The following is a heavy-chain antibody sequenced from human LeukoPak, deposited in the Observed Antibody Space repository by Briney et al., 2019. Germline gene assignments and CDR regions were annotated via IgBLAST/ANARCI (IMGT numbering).Heavy chain of an antibody. D-gene: IGHD2-15*01. V-gene: IGHV1-18*01. CDR2: ISAYNGNT. Sequence: ASVKVSCKASGYTFNSYGISWVRQAPGQGLEWMGWISAYNGNTNYAQKLQGRVTMTTDTSTSTAYMELRSLRSDDTAVYYCARLAAGVVVAAHHVVEEKSYHYFDYWGQGTLVTVSS. CDR1: GYTFNSYG. CDR3: ARLAAGVVVAAHHVVEEKSYHYFDY. J-gene: IGHJ4*02.